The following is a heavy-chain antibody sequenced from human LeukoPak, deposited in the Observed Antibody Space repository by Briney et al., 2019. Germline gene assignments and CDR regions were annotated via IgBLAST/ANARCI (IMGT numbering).Heavy chain of an antibody. Sequence: ASVKVSCKASGYTFTGYYMHWVRQAPGQGLEWMGRISAYNGNTNYAQKLQGRVTMTTDTSTSTAYMELRSLRSDDTAVYYCARARGIVVVITPVSDYWGQGTLVTVSS. D-gene: IGHD3-22*01. V-gene: IGHV1-18*04. J-gene: IGHJ4*02. CDR3: ARARGIVVVITPVSDY. CDR1: GYTFTGYY. CDR2: ISAYNGNT.